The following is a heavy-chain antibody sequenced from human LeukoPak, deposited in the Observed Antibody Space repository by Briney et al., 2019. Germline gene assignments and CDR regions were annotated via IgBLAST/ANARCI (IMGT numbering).Heavy chain of an antibody. CDR2: INWNGGST. Sequence: GGSLRLSCAASGFTFEDYGMNWVRQVPGKGLEWVSGINWNGGSTVYADSVKGRFTISRENAKNSLYLQMNSLRAEDTALYYCARVSDISVAAYFDYWGQGTLVTVSS. D-gene: IGHD6-19*01. CDR3: ARVSDISVAAYFDY. J-gene: IGHJ4*02. V-gene: IGHV3-20*04. CDR1: GFTFEDYG.